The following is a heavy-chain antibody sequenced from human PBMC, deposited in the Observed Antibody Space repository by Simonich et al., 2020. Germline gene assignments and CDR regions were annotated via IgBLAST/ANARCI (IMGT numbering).Heavy chain of an antibody. CDR3: ARHDRWLQFYFDY. D-gene: IGHD4-4*01. J-gene: IGHJ4*02. CDR1: GGSISSYY. CDR2: IYYSGST. V-gene: IGHV4-59*08. Sequence: QVQLQESGPGLVKPSETLSLPCTVSGGSISSYYWSWIRQPPGKGLEWIGYIYYSGSTNHNPSLMSRVTISVDTSKNQFSLKLSSVTAADTAVYYCARHDRWLQFYFDYWGQGTLVTVSS.